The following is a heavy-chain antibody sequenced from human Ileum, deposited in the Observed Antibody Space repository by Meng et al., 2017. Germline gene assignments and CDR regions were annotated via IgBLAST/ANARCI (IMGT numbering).Heavy chain of an antibody. CDR3: ARNRGYSSNWYEDY. V-gene: IGHV3-20*04. CDR2: IDSDGINT. J-gene: IGHJ4*02. CDR1: GFIFEEFG. D-gene: IGHD1-20*01. Sequence: GESLKISCAASGFIFEEFGMTWVRQAPGKGLEWVSGIDSDGINTHYAESVKGRFTMSRDNAKNSVYLQIYSLRVDDSAIYYCARNRGYSSNWYEDYWGPGTPVTVSS.